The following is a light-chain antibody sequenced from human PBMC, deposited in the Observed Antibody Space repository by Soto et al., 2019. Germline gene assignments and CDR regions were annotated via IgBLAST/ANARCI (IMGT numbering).Light chain of an antibody. CDR2: DTS. CDR3: QQYSDLPMT. CDR1: QRVSGGF. V-gene: IGKV3D-20*01. J-gene: IGKJ5*01. Sequence: DIVLTQSPATLSLSPGERATLYCGASQRVSGGFLAWYQQKPGLAPRLILYDTSFRATGIPDRFSGSASGTDFTLTISRLEPEDFAVYFCQQYSDLPMTFGQGTRLEIK.